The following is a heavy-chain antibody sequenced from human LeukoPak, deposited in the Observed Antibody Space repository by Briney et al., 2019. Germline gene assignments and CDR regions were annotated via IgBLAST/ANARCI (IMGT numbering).Heavy chain of an antibody. CDR1: GYTFTSNH. V-gene: IGHV1-46*01. CDR3: AKLAASETGEGS. D-gene: IGHD6-13*01. Sequence: GASVKVSCKASGYTFTSNHIHRVRQAPGQGLEWMGVINPSGDSTSYAQKFQGRVTMTRDTSTSTVYMELSSLRSEDTAIYYCAKLAASETGEGSWGQGTLVTVSS. CDR2: INPSGDST. J-gene: IGHJ5*02.